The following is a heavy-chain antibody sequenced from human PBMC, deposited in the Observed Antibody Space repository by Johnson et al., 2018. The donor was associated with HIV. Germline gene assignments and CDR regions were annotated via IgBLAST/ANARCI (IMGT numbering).Heavy chain of an antibody. J-gene: IGHJ3*02. CDR3: AKVVKWLVRDAFDI. CDR2: IKQDGSEK. CDR1: GFTFSNYW. V-gene: IGHV3-7*05. D-gene: IGHD6-19*01. Sequence: VQLVESGGGLVQPGGSLRLSCAASGFTFSNYWMTWVRQAPGKGLEWVANIKQDGSEKYYVDSVKGRFTISRDNAKNSLYLQMNSLRAEDTAVYYCAKVVKWLVRDAFDIWGQGTMVTVSS.